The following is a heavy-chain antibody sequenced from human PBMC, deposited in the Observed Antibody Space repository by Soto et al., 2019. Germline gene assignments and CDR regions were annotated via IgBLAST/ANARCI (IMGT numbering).Heavy chain of an antibody. CDR1: CGSISSGDYY. CDR2: IYYSGST. Sequence: TSETLSLTCTVSCGSISSGDYYWSWIRQPPGKGLEWIGYIYYSGSTYYNPSLKSRVTISVDTSKNQSSLKLSSVTAADTAVYYCAKCSSWYPHLSYWGQGTLVTVPQ. J-gene: IGHJ4*02. CDR3: AKCSSWYPHLSY. D-gene: IGHD6-13*01. V-gene: IGHV4-30-4*01.